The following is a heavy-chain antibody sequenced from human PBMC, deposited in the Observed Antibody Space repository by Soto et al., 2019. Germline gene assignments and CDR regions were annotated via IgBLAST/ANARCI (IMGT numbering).Heavy chain of an antibody. V-gene: IGHV3-15*01. CDR1: GFNLSHPW. CDR2: IKSKTGGGTA. CDR3: TTGIYYDILTGYHNAAY. D-gene: IGHD3-9*01. J-gene: IGHJ4*02. Sequence: GGSLRLSCVASGFNLSHPWMTWVRQAAGKGLEWVGRIKSKTGGGTADYAAPVKGRATISRDDSKNTVYLQMNSLKTEDTAVYYCTTGIYYDILTGYHNAAYWDQGALVTVSS.